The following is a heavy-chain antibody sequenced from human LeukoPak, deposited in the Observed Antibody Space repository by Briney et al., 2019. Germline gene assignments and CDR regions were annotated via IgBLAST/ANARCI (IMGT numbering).Heavy chain of an antibody. V-gene: IGHV3-21*01. CDR3: ARDFGVIASTGGIDY. J-gene: IGHJ4*02. CDR1: GFTFNAYT. D-gene: IGHD2-8*01. CDR2: IGDSGSHI. Sequence: GGSLRLSCAASGFTFNAYTMKWVRQGPGKGLEWVSSIGDSGSHIFYADSVKGRFTTSRDNAKNSLYLQMNSLRAEDTAVYYCARDFGVIASTGGIDYWGQGTLVTVSS.